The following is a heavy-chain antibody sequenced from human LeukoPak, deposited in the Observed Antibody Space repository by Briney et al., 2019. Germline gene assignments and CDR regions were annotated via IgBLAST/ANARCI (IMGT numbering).Heavy chain of an antibody. CDR1: GGSISSYY. J-gene: IGHJ6*03. CDR3: ARENLERLYYYYMDV. CDR2: IYTSGST. V-gene: IGHV4-4*07. Sequence: PSETLSLTCTVSGGSISSYYWSWIRQPAGKGLEWLGRIYTSGSTNYNPSLKSRVTMSVDTSKNQFSLELSSVTAADTAVYHCARENLERLYYYYMDVWGKGTTVTVSS. D-gene: IGHD1-1*01.